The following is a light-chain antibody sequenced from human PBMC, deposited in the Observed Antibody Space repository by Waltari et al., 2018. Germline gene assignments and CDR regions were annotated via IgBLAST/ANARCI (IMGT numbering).Light chain of an antibody. Sequence: DIQMTHSTSSRSASVGDRVTITYRTSQSIDIYLHWYQQKAGKAPRLLIYAATHLQNGVPARFSGSGSETDFTLTISSLQPEDFATYYCQQCYSTRWTFGQGTVVELK. J-gene: IGKJ1*01. V-gene: IGKV1-39*01. CDR1: QSIDIY. CDR3: QQCYSTRWT. CDR2: AAT.